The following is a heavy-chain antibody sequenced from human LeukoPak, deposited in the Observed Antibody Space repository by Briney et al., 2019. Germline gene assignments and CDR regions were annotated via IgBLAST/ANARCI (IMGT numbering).Heavy chain of an antibody. V-gene: IGHV4-30-2*01. D-gene: IGHD6-6*01. J-gene: IGHJ4*02. CDR1: GGSISSGNYN. CDR2: IYHSGST. Sequence: SETLSLTCSVSGGSISSGNYNWSWIRQPPGKGLEWIGYIYHSGSTYYNPSLKSRVTISVDRSMNQFSLKLSSVTAADTAVYYCASPLYSSSSGLGYWGQGTLVTVSS. CDR3: ASPLYSSSSGLGY.